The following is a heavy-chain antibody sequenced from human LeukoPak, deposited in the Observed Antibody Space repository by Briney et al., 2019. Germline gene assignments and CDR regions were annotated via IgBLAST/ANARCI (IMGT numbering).Heavy chain of an antibody. D-gene: IGHD1-26*01. Sequence: PGGSLRLSCVASGFTFRTYEMNWVRQAPGKGLEWVSYISGSDPTLYYADSVRGRFTISRDNAKNSLYLQMNSLRAEDTVVYYGARDRIGYYRWFDPWGQGTLVTVSS. J-gene: IGHJ5*02. CDR3: ARDRIGYYRWFDP. CDR1: GFTFRTYE. CDR2: ISGSDPTL. V-gene: IGHV3-48*03.